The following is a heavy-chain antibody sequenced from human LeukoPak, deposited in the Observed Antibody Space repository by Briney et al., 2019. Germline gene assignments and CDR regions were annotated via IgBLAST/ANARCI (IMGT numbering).Heavy chain of an antibody. CDR3: ARVQGSPY. CDR1: GFTLSYYT. Sequence: GASLRLYCAASGFTLSYYTLNWVRQPPGNVLEWVSSITGDSTYIYYADSVKGRFTVSRDNAKNSLYLHINSLRAEDTAVYYCARVQGSPYWGQGTLVTVSS. V-gene: IGHV3-21*01. CDR2: ITGDSTYI. J-gene: IGHJ4*02.